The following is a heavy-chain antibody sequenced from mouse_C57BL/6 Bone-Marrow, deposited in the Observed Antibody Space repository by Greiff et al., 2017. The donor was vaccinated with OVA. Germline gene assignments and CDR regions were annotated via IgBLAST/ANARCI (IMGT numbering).Heavy chain of an antibody. CDR2: IDPSDSYT. CDR3: ARYRGDY. Sequence: QVQLQQPGAELVMPGASVKLSCKASGYTFTSYWMHWVKQRPGQGLEWIGEIDPSDSYTNYNQKFKGKSTLTVDKSSSTAYMQLSSLASEDSAVYYCARYRGDYWGQGTSVTVSS. V-gene: IGHV1-69*01. J-gene: IGHJ4*01. CDR1: GYTFTSYW.